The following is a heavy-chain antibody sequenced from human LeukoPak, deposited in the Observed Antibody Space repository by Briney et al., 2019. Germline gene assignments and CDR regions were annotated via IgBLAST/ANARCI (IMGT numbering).Heavy chain of an antibody. V-gene: IGHV3-48*03. J-gene: IGHJ6*02. CDR2: ISSSGSTI. CDR3: ARVRNGMDV. CDR1: GFTFSSYE. Sequence: GGSLRLSCAASGFTFSSYEMNWVRQAPGKGLELVSYISSSGSTIYYADSVKGRFTISRDNAKNSLYLQMNSLRAEDTAVYYCARVRNGMDVWGQGTTVTVSS.